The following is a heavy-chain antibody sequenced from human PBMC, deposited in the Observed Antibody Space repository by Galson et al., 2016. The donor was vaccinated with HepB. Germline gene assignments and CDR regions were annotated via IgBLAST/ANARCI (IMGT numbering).Heavy chain of an antibody. D-gene: IGHD3-3*01. V-gene: IGHV3-21*01. CDR2: ISSRSNYI. CDR3: ARGRTGRDSLYDLWGGYYKGVHYYRLDV. Sequence: SLRLSCAASGFTFSSYSMNWVRQAPGKGLEWVSSISSRSNYIYYADSVKGRFTISRDNAKNSLYLQMNSLRVEDTAVYYCARGRTGRDSLYDLWGGYYKGVHYYRLDVWGHGTTVTVSS. J-gene: IGHJ6*02. CDR1: GFTFSSYS.